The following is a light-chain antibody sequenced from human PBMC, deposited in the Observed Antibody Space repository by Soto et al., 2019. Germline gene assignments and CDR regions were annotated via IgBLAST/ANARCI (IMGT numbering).Light chain of an antibody. CDR1: SSNIGSNT. CDR3: AAWDDSLNGPVV. J-gene: IGLJ2*01. V-gene: IGLV1-44*01. CDR2: SNN. Sequence: QSVLTQPPSASGTPGQRVTISCSGSSSNIGSNTVNWYQQLPGTAPKLLIYSNNQRPSGVPDRFSGSKSGPSASLAISGLQYEDEADYYCAAWDDSLNGPVVFGGGTKLTVL.